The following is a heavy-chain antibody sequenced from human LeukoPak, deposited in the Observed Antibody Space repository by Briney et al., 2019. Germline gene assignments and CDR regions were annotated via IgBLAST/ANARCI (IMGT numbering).Heavy chain of an antibody. Sequence: SSETLSLTCTVSGGSISSYYWSWIRQPPGKGLEWIGYIYYSGSTNYNPSLKSRVTISVDTSKNQFSLKLSSVTAADTAVYYCARDRGPATVTNNGAHFDYWGQGTLVTVSS. V-gene: IGHV4-59*01. CDR2: IYYSGST. D-gene: IGHD4-17*01. J-gene: IGHJ4*02. CDR3: ARDRGPATVTNNGAHFDY. CDR1: GGSISSYY.